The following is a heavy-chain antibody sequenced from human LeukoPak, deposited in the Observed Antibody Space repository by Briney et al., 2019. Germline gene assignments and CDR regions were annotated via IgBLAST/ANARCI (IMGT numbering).Heavy chain of an antibody. V-gene: IGHV3-9*03. J-gene: IGHJ3*02. Sequence: GGSLRLSCAASGFIFDDYAMHWVRQAPGKGLEWVSGISWNSGTIGYADSVKGRFIMSRDNAKNSLYLQMNSLRVEDMALYYCAKALGGSYYIAFDIWGQGTMVTVSS. CDR1: GFIFDDYA. CDR2: ISWNSGTI. CDR3: AKALGGSYYIAFDI. D-gene: IGHD1-26*01.